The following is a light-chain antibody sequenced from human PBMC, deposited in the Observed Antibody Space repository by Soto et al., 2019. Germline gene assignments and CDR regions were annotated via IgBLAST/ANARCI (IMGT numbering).Light chain of an antibody. CDR3: QKYGSSGT. Sequence: EIVLTQSPGTLSLSPGERATLSCRASQSVSNNYLAWYQQKPGQAPRLLIYGASNRATGIPDRFSGGGSGTDFTPTISRLEPEDFAVYYCQKYGSSGTFGQGTKVDIK. CDR2: GAS. CDR1: QSVSNNY. J-gene: IGKJ1*01. V-gene: IGKV3-20*01.